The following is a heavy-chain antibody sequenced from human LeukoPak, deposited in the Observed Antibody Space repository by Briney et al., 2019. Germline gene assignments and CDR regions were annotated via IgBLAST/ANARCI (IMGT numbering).Heavy chain of an antibody. V-gene: IGHV3-53*01. J-gene: IGHJ4*02. CDR3: ARVGITMVRGDYYFDY. Sequence: GGSLRLSCAASGFTVSSNYMSWVRQAPGKGLEWVSVIYSGGSTYYADSVKGRFTISRDNAKNSLYLQMNSLRAEDTAVYYCARVGITMVRGDYYFDYWGQGTLVTVSS. CDR1: GFTVSSNY. CDR2: IYSGGST. D-gene: IGHD3-10*01.